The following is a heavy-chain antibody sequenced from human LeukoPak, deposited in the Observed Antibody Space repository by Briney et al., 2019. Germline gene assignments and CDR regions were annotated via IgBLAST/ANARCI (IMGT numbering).Heavy chain of an antibody. CDR3: ARGPRLDYAQLAYYYYGMDV. D-gene: IGHD4-17*01. CDR2: MNPNSDNT. Sequence: ASVKVSCKASGYTFTSYDINWVRRATGQGLEWMGWMNPNSDNTGYAQKFQGRVTMTRNTSINTAYMELSSLRSEDTAVYYCARGPRLDYAQLAYYYYGMDVWGQGTTVTVSS. V-gene: IGHV1-8*01. CDR1: GYTFTSYD. J-gene: IGHJ6*02.